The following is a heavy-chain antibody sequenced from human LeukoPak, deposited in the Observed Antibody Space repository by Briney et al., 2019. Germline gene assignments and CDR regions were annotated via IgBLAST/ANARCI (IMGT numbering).Heavy chain of an antibody. J-gene: IGHJ4*02. D-gene: IGHD2-15*01. V-gene: IGHV3-23*01. CDR1: GFTFNNYA. CDR3: AKDPQRYCSGGSCLYFDY. Sequence: GGSLRPSCAASGFTFNNYAMSWVRQAPGKGLEWVSAISASGGGTNYADSVKGRFIISRDNSKNTLYLQMNSLRAEDTAVYYCAKDPQRYCSGGSCLYFDYWGQGTLVIVSS. CDR2: ISASGGGT.